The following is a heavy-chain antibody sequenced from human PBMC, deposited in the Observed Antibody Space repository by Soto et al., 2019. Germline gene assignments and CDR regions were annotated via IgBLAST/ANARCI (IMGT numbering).Heavy chain of an antibody. CDR1: GGSISSYY. D-gene: IGHD3-22*01. CDR2: IYYSGST. Sequence: PSETLSLTCTVSGGSISSYYWSWIRQPPGKGLEWIGYIYYSGSTNYNPSLKSRVTISVDTSKNQFSLKLSSVTAADTAVYYCARVDDSSGYLYWGQGTLVTVSS. V-gene: IGHV4-59*01. CDR3: ARVDDSSGYLY. J-gene: IGHJ4*02.